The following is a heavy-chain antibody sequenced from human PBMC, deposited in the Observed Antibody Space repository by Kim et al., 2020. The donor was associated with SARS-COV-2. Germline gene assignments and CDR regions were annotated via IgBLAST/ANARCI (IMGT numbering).Heavy chain of an antibody. CDR2: IKHNAKDK. CDR3: VRDLSGFHLDY. Sequence: GGSLRLSCGASGFNFSDYWMNWVRQAPGKGLEWVANIKHNAKDKYYLQSVKGRFTISRDNAKNLLYLDMDSLRVEDTAVYYCVRDLSGFHLDYWGRGTLVSVSS. J-gene: IGHJ4*02. D-gene: IGHD3-10*01. V-gene: IGHV3-7*03. CDR1: GFNFSDYW.